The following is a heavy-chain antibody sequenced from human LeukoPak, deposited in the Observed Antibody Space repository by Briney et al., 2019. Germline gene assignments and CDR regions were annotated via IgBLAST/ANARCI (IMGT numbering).Heavy chain of an antibody. CDR3: ASQYGFSVTSYYYYGMDV. CDR1: GFTFSSYA. Sequence: GGSLRLSCAASGFTFSSYAMSWVRQAPGKGLEWVSAISGSGGSTYYADSVKGRFTISRDNSKNTLYLQMNSLRAEDTAVYYCASQYGFSVTSYYYYGMDVWGQGTTVTVSS. D-gene: IGHD4-17*01. V-gene: IGHV3-23*01. CDR2: ISGSGGST. J-gene: IGHJ6*02.